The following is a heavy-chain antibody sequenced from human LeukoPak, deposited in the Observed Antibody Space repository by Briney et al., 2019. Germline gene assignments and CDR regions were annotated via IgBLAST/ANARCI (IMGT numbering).Heavy chain of an antibody. CDR3: ARDAYDFWSGDYYFDY. V-gene: IGHV3-7*01. Sequence: GGSLRLSCAASRFTFSNYWMSWVRQAPGKGLEGVANIKEDGSEKYYVDSVEGRFTISRDNAKNSLYLQMNSLRAEDTAVYYCARDAYDFWSGDYYFDYWGQGTLVTVSS. CDR2: IKEDGSEK. D-gene: IGHD3-3*01. J-gene: IGHJ4*02. CDR1: RFTFSNYW.